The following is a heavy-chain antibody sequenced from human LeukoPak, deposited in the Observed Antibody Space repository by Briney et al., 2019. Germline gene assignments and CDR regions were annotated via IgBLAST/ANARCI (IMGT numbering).Heavy chain of an antibody. Sequence: GGSLRLSCAASGFTFSSYPMHWVRQAPGKGLEWVAVISYDGSNKYYADSVKGRFTISRDNSKNTLYLQMNSLRAEDTAVYYCARGVDWSYGISDGMDVWGQGTTVTVSS. J-gene: IGHJ6*02. V-gene: IGHV3-30-3*01. D-gene: IGHD5-18*01. CDR1: GFTFSSYP. CDR2: ISYDGSNK. CDR3: ARGVDWSYGISDGMDV.